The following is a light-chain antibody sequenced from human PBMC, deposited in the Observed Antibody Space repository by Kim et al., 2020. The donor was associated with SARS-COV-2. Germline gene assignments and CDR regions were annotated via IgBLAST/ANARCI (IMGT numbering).Light chain of an antibody. Sequence: SYELTQPPSVSVSPGQTASITCSGDKLGDKYACWYQQKPGQSPVLVIYQDSKRPSGIPERFSGSNSGNTATLTISGTQAMDEADYYCQAWDSSTARFGGGTQRTVL. V-gene: IGLV3-1*01. J-gene: IGLJ2*01. CDR1: KLGDKY. CDR3: QAWDSSTAR. CDR2: QDS.